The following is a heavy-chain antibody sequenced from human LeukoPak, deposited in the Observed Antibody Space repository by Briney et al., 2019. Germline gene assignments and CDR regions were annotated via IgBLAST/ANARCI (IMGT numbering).Heavy chain of an antibody. V-gene: IGHV4-38-2*02. J-gene: IGHJ4*02. Sequence: PSETLSLTCTVSGYSISSGYYWGWIRQPPGKGLDWIGSIYHRVITYYNPSLKSRVTISVDTSKNQFSLKLSSVTAADTAFYSCARAVYCTNGVCYQHYFDYWGQGTLVTVSS. CDR1: GYSISSGYY. CDR3: ARAVYCTNGVCYQHYFDY. CDR2: IYHRVIT. D-gene: IGHD2-8*01.